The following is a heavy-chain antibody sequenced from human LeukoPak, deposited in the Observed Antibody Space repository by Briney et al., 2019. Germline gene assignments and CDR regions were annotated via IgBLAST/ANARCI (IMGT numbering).Heavy chain of an antibody. CDR3: ARDRPIYCSGGSCYLFDY. D-gene: IGHD2-15*01. CDR2: IIPIFGTA. CDR1: GGTFISYA. Sequence: SVKVSCKASGGTFISYAISWVRQAPGQGLEWMGGIIPIFGTANCAQKFRGRVTITADKSPSTAYMELSSLRSEDTAVYYCARDRPIYCSGGSCYLFDYWGQGTLATVSS. V-gene: IGHV1-69*06. J-gene: IGHJ4*02.